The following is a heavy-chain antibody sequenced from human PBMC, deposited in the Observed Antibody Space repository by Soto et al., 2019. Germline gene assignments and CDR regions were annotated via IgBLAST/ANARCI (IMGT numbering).Heavy chain of an antibody. CDR1: GLTLSNYW. D-gene: IGHD2-15*01. Sequence: EVQLVESGGGPVQAGGSLRLSCAASGLTLSNYWMQWVRQGPGKGLVWVAHINSDGITTKYAESVKGRFSISRDDAKNMMYLQMNSMRHDDTAVYYCAKVKGGSGARGDPLDLWGQGTLVTVSS. J-gene: IGHJ5*02. CDR2: INSDGITT. CDR3: AKVKGGSGARGDPLDL. V-gene: IGHV3-74*03.